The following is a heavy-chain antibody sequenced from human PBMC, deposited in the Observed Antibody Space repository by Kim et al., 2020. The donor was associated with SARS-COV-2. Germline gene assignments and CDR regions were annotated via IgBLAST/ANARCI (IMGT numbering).Heavy chain of an antibody. J-gene: IGHJ5*02. D-gene: IGHD1-26*01. CDR3: ARSKINSPEPFDP. CDR2: ISGAGDAT. V-gene: IGHV3-23*01. CDR1: GFTFTSYA. Sequence: GGSLRLSCVASGFTFTSYAMTWVRQAPGKALEWVSVISGAGDATHYADSVKGRFTISSDSSENTVYLQMRSLRVDDTAVYYCARSKINSPEPFDPWGQGTLVTVSS.